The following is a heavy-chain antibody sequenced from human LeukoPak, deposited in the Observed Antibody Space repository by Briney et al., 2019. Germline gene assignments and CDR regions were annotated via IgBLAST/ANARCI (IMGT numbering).Heavy chain of an antibody. CDR1: GFIFSTYA. J-gene: IGHJ4*02. D-gene: IGHD2-8*01. V-gene: IGHV3-30*04. Sequence: GGSLRLSCAASGFIFSTYAMNWVRQAPGKGLEWVAVISDDGRQTYYADSVKGRFTISRDNSKYTVYLQMNSLRDEDSATYYCARVYLERLTAGYFDHWGQGTLVTVSP. CDR2: ISDDGRQT. CDR3: ARVYLERLTAGYFDH.